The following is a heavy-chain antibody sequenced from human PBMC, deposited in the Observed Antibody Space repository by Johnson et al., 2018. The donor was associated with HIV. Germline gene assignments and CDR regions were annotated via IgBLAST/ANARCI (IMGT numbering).Heavy chain of an antibody. CDR1: GFTFSSYV. Sequence: QVQLVESGGGVVQPGRSLRLSCAASGFTFSSYVMHWVRQAPGKGLEWVALISYDGSNKYYADSVKGRFTISRDNSKNTLYLQMNNLRVGEGAVYYCTGDGPRDAFDIWGQGTVVIVSS. D-gene: IGHD2-21*02. J-gene: IGHJ3*02. V-gene: IGHV3-30*04. CDR2: ISYDGSNK. CDR3: TGDGPRDAFDI.